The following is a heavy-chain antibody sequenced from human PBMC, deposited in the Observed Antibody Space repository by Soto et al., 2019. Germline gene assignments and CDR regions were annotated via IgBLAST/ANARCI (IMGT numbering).Heavy chain of an antibody. CDR1: GGSISSYY. J-gene: IGHJ3*02. CDR2: IYYSGST. D-gene: IGHD5-12*01. CDR3: ARPRDGYNPGGFDI. V-gene: IGHV4-59*01. Sequence: SETLSLTCTVSGGSISSYYWGWIRQPPGKGLEWIGYIYYSGSTNYNPSLKSRVTISVDTSKNQFSLKLSSVTAADTAVYYCARPRDGYNPGGFDIWGQGTMVTVSS.